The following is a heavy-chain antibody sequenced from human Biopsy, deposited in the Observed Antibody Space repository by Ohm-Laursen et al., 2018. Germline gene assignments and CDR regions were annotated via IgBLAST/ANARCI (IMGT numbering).Heavy chain of an antibody. V-gene: IGHV1-46*01. CDR2: INPSGFTT. Sequence: ASVKVSCKASGYSFTSYYMHWVRQAPGQGLKWMGMINPSGFTTSYPQIFQGRVTMTRDTSKSTVYMELSSLRSADTAVYFCARNTGWYGDLYYFDYWGQGTLVTVSS. CDR1: GYSFTSYY. CDR3: ARNTGWYGDLYYFDY. J-gene: IGHJ4*02. D-gene: IGHD6-19*01.